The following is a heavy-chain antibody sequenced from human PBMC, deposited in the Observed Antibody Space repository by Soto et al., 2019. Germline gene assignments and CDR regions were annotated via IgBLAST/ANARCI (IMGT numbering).Heavy chain of an antibody. CDR1: GGTFGSYA. CDR3: ARSQGSSTSLEIYYSYYYGMDV. J-gene: IGHJ6*02. Sequence: QVQLVQSGAEVKKPGSSVKVSCKASGGTFGSYAISWVRQAPGQGLEWMGGIIPIPGTANYAQKFQGRVTIAADESTSTAYMELSSLRSEDTAVYYCARSQGSSTSLEIYYSYYYGMDVWGQGTTVTVSS. V-gene: IGHV1-69*01. D-gene: IGHD2-2*01. CDR2: IIPIPGTA.